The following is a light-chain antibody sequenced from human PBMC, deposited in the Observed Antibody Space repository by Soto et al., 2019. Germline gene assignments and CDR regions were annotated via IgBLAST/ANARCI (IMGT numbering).Light chain of an antibody. V-gene: IGLV2-8*01. CDR3: SSYAGSNTWV. CDR2: EVS. Sequence: QSALTQPPSASGSPGQSVTISCTGTSSDVGGYNYFSWYQQHPGKAPKLMIYEVSNRPSGVPDRFSGYKSGNTASLTVSGLRSEDEADYYCSSYAGSNTWVFGGGTKLTVL. CDR1: SSDVGGYNY. J-gene: IGLJ3*02.